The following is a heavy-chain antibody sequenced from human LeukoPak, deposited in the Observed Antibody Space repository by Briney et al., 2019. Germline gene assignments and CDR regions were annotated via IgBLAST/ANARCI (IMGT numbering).Heavy chain of an antibody. CDR3: ARVFGGYSYHYFDY. D-gene: IGHD5-18*01. J-gene: IGHJ4*02. CDR2: GHYSGST. V-gene: IGHV4-61*01. Sequence: PSETLSLTCTVSGGSISSSSYYWSWIRQPPGKGLEWIGYGHYSGSTNHNPSLKSRVTVSVDMSKNQFSLNLRSMTAADTAMYYCARVFGGYSYHYFDYWGQGILVTVSS. CDR1: GGSISSSSYY.